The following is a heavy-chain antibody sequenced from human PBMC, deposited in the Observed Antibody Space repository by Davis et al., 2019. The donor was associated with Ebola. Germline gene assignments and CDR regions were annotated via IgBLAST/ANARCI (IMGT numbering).Heavy chain of an antibody. Sequence: ASVKVSCKASGYTFTSYGITWVRQASGQGLEWMGWSYPSNGNTHYAQKLQGRVTMTTDTSTSTAYMELRSLRNDDTAMYYCVKDFWSDDPGYWGQGTLVTVSS. V-gene: IGHV1-18*01. J-gene: IGHJ4*02. CDR1: GYTFTSYG. D-gene: IGHD3-3*01. CDR2: SYPSNGNT. CDR3: VKDFWSDDPGY.